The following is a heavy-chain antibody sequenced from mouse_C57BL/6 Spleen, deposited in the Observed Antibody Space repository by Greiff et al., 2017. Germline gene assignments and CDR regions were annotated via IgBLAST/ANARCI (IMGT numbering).Heavy chain of an antibody. CDR2: IYPGDGDT. CDR3: ARWGGNNGLVDS. J-gene: IGHJ2*01. CDR1: GYAFSSSW. Sequence: QVQLQQSGPELVKPGASVKISCKASGYAFSSSWMNWVKQRPGKGLEWIGRIYPGDGDTNYNGKFKGKATLTADKSSSTAYMQLSRLTSEDSAVYCCARWGGNNGLVDSWGQGTTLTVSS. D-gene: IGHD2-1*01. V-gene: IGHV1-82*01.